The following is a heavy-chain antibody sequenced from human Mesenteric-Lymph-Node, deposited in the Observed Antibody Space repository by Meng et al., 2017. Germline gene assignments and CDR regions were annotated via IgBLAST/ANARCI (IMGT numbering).Heavy chain of an antibody. J-gene: IGHJ4*02. D-gene: IGHD5-24*01. Sequence: GSLRLSCVGYGGSFSGYYWSWIRQTPGKGLEWIGEMYVGGSPNYNPSLKSRVTMSMDTSTNQFSLKLTSVTAADTAVYFCARASRGRRDAYNSWGQGTLVTVSS. CDR3: ARASRGRRDAYNS. CDR2: MYVGGSP. V-gene: IGHV4-34*01. CDR1: GGSFSGYY.